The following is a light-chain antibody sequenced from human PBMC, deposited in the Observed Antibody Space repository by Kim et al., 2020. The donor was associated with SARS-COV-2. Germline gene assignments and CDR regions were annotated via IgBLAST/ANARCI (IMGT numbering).Light chain of an antibody. CDR2: SVT. CDR3: SSFTSGNTWV. J-gene: IGLJ3*02. CDR1: SSDIGGYNY. V-gene: IGLV2-14*03. Sequence: QSALTQPASVSGSPGQSITISCTGTSSDIGGYNYVSWYQQHPGKAPQLVIYSVTKRPSGVSNRFSGSKSGNTASLTISGLQAEDEADYYCSSFTSGNTWVFGGGTKFTVL.